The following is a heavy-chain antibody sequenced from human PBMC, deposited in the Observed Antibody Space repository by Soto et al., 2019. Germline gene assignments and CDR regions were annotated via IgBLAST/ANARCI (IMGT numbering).Heavy chain of an antibody. CDR3: ARGDLRWQRYYYYYYGMDV. CDR1: GGSFSGYY. V-gene: IGHV4-34*01. J-gene: IGHJ6*02. CDR2: INHSGST. D-gene: IGHD4-17*01. Sequence: PSETLSLTCAVYGGSFSGYYWSWIRQPPGKGLEWIGEINHSGSTNYNPSLKSRVTISVDTSKNQFSLKLSSVTAADTAVYYCARGDLRWQRYYYYYYGMDVWGQGTTATVSS.